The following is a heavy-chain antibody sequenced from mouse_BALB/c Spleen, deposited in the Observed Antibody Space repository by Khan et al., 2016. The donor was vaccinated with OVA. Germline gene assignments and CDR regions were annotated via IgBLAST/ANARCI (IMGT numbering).Heavy chain of an antibody. CDR1: GFTFSSYA. D-gene: IGHD1-1*01. V-gene: IGHV5-9-3*01. Sequence: VQLKESGGGLVKPGGSLKLSCAASGFTFSSYAMSWVRQTPEKRLEWVATISSGDTYTYYPARVKGRFTISRDNAKNTLYLQMSSLRSEDTAMYYCARPPITTVVATSYWFFDVWGAGTTVTVST. J-gene: IGHJ1*01. CDR3: ARPPITTVVATSYWFFDV. CDR2: ISSGDTYT.